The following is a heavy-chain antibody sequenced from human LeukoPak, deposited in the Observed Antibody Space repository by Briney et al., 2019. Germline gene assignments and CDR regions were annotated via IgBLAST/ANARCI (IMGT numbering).Heavy chain of an antibody. D-gene: IGHD2-15*01. CDR2: IYYSGST. CDR3: AREGPRCSGYYYYYYYMDV. J-gene: IGHJ6*03. Sequence: SETLSLTCTVSGGSISSGGYYWSWIRQHPGKGLEWIGYIYYSGSTYYNPSLKSRVTISVDTSKNQFSLKLSSVTAADTAVYYCAREGPRCSGYYYYYYYMDVWGKGTTVTVSS. V-gene: IGHV4-31*03. CDR1: GGSISSGGYY.